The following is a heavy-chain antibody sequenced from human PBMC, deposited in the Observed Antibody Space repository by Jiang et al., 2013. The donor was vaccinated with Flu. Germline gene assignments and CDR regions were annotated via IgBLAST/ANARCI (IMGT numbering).Heavy chain of an antibody. J-gene: IGHJ5*02. Sequence: TVSGGSISSSSYYWGWIRQPPGKGLEWIGSIYYSGSTYYNPSLKSRVTISVDTSKNQFSLKLSSVTAADTAVYYCARRLFDFWSGHNEGKYNWFDPWGQGTLVTVSS. CDR2: IYYSGST. D-gene: IGHD3-3*01. CDR3: ARRLFDFWSGHNEGKYNWFDP. CDR1: GGSISSSSYY. V-gene: IGHV4-39*01.